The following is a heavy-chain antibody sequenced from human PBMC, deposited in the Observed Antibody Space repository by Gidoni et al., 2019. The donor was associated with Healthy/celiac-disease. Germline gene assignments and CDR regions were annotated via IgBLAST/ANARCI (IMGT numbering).Heavy chain of an antibody. V-gene: IGHV3-23*01. Sequence: SCAASGFTFSSYAMSWVRQAPGKGLDWVSAISGSGGSTYYADSVKGRFTISRDNSKNPLYLQMNSLSAEDTAVYYCAKRSLRVTTDLDYWGQGTLVTVSS. D-gene: IGHD4-17*01. CDR3: AKRSLRVTTDLDY. J-gene: IGHJ4*02. CDR2: ISGSGGST. CDR1: GFTFSSYA.